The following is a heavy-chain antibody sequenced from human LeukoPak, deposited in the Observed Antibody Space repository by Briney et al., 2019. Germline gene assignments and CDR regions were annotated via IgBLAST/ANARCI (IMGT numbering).Heavy chain of an antibody. CDR1: GFTVSSNY. CDR2: IYSGGNT. CDR3: TRLLYYYDSTIYQRYFDY. Sequence: PGGSLRLSCAASGFTVSSNYMNWVRQAPGKGLEWVSIIYSGGNTYYADSVKGRFTISRDNSQNTLYLQMNSPRPEDTAVYYCTRLLYYYDSTIYQRYFDYWGQGALVTVSS. D-gene: IGHD3-22*01. J-gene: IGHJ4*02. V-gene: IGHV3-53*01.